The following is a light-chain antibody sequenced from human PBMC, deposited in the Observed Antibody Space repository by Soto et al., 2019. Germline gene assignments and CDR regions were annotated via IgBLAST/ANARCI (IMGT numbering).Light chain of an antibody. Sequence: DIQMTQSPSSLSASVGDRVTITCRASQTISNYLNWYQQNPGKAPKLLIYAASNLQNGVPSRFSGSGSGTDFTLTISSLQPEYFATYYCQKRSSSPYSFGQGTKLEIK. V-gene: IGKV1-39*01. CDR1: QTISNY. CDR3: QKRSSSPYS. J-gene: IGKJ2*01. CDR2: AAS.